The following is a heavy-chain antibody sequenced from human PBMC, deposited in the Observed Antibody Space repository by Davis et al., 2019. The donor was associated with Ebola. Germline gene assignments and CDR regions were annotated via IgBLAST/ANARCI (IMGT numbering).Heavy chain of an antibody. Sequence: SVPVSCKTSGGTFTNYAVNWVRQAPAQGLEWMGRIIPVVDTKDYAQKFQGRVILTADKATNTAYMELSGLRFDDTAVYYCARGKWFDPWGQGTLVSVTS. CDR1: GGTFTNYA. J-gene: IGHJ5*02. CDR3: ARGKWFDP. V-gene: IGHV1-69*04. CDR2: IIPVVDTK.